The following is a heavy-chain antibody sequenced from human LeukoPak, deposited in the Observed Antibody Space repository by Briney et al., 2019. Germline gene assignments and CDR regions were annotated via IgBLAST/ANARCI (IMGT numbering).Heavy chain of an antibody. V-gene: IGHV5-51*01. CDR1: GYSFTSYW. D-gene: IGHD1/OR15-1a*01. J-gene: IGHJ3*02. Sequence: PGESLKISCKGSGYSFTSYWIGWVRQMPGKGLEWMGVIYPGDSDTRYSPSFQGQVTISVDKSITTAYLHWSSLKASDTAIYYCARNLRGSGYGTNAFDIWGLGTLVTVSS. CDR3: ARNLRGSGYGTNAFDI. CDR2: IYPGDSDT.